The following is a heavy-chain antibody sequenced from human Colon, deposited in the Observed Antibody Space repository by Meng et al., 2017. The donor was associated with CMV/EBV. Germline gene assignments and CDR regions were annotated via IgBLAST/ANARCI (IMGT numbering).Heavy chain of an antibody. CDR1: GFTFSNAW. CDR2: IKSKTDGGTT. CDR3: KVVPAARAYNWFDP. D-gene: IGHD2-2*01. J-gene: IGHJ5*02. V-gene: IGHV3-15*01. Sequence: SGFTFSNAWMSWVRQAPGKGLEWVGRIKSKTDGGTTDYAAPVKGRFTISRDDSRNTLYLQMNSLKTEDTAVYYCKVVPAARAYNWFDPWGRGTLVTVSS.